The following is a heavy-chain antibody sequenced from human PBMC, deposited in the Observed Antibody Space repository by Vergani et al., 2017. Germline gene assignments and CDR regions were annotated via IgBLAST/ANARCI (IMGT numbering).Heavy chain of an antibody. D-gene: IGHD6-19*01. CDR1: GGSISDYY. Sequence: QVQLQESGPGLVKSSETLSLTCTVSGGSISDYYWNWLRQPPGEGLEWIGDIYKSGSRTYNPSLTGRVTISADTSKNQFSLKLTSVTAADTALYYCARDRVYSTGWYSAFNIWGQVTMVTVSS. V-gene: IGHV4-59*01. CDR3: ARDRVYSTGWYSAFNI. J-gene: IGHJ3*02. CDR2: IYKSGSR.